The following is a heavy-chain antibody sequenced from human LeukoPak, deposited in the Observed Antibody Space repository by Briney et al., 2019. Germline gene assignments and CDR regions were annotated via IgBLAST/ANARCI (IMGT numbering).Heavy chain of an antibody. Sequence: ASVKVSCKVSGYTLTELSMHWVRQAPGKGLEWMGGFDPEDGETIYAQKFQGRVTMTEDTSTDTAYMELSSLRSEDTAVYYCATGREYSVGANRAAFDIWGQGTMVTVSS. V-gene: IGHV1-24*01. CDR1: GYTLTELS. J-gene: IGHJ3*02. CDR2: FDPEDGET. D-gene: IGHD1-26*01. CDR3: ATGREYSVGANRAAFDI.